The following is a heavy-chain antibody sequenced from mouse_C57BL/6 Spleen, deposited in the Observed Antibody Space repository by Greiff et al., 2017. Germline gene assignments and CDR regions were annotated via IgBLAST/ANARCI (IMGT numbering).Heavy chain of an antibody. CDR2: INPNNGGT. J-gene: IGHJ4*01. CDR1: GYTFTDYY. CDR3: ARPELGDAMDY. V-gene: IGHV1-26*01. D-gene: IGHD4-1*01. Sequence: VQLQQSGPELVKPGASVKISCKASGYTFTDYYMNWVKQSHGKSLEWIGDINPNNGGTSYNQKFKGKATLTVDKSSSTAYMELRSLTSEDSAVYYCARPELGDAMDYWGQGTSVTVSS.